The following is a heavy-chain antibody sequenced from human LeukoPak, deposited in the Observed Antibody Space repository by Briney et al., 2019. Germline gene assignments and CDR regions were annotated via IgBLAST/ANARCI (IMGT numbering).Heavy chain of an antibody. D-gene: IGHD3-3*01. CDR3: ASSPYYDFWSGHSSPNWFDP. CDR2: MNPNSGNT. V-gene: IGHV1-8*01. J-gene: IGHJ5*02. Sequence: ASVKVSCKASGYTFTSYDINWVRQATGQGLEWMGWMNPNSGNTGYAQKFQGRVTMTRNTSISTAYMELSSLRSEDTAVYYCASSPYYDFWSGHSSPNWFDPWGQGTLVTVSS. CDR1: GYTFTSYD.